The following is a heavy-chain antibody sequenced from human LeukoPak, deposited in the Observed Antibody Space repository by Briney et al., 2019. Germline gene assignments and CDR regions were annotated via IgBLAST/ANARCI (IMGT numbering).Heavy chain of an antibody. CDR3: ARDSSGYFHWFDP. CDR1: GFTFSSYA. CDR2: ISGSGGST. V-gene: IGHV3-23*01. Sequence: GGSLRLSCAASGFTFSSYAMSWVRQAPGKGLEWVSAISGSGGSTYYADSVKGRFTISRDNAKNSLYLQMNSLRAEDTAVYYCARDSSGYFHWFDPWGQGTLVTVSS. J-gene: IGHJ5*02. D-gene: IGHD3-22*01.